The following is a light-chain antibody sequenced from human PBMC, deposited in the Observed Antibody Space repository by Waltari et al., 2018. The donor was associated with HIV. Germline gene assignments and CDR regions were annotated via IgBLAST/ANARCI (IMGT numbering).Light chain of an antibody. CDR1: QSISSY. Sequence: DIQMTQSPASLSASVGDRVTITCRASQSISSYLNWYQQKPGKAPKLLIYAAPSLQSGVPSRFSGSGSGTDFTLTISSLQPEDFATYYCQQSYGTPRTFGQGTKLEIK. J-gene: IGKJ2*01. CDR2: AAP. CDR3: QQSYGTPRT. V-gene: IGKV1-39*01.